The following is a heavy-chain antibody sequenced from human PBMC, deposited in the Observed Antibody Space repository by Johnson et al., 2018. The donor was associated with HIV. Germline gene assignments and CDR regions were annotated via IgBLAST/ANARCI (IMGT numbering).Heavy chain of an antibody. D-gene: IGHD6-19*01. V-gene: IGHV3-66*02. J-gene: IGHJ3*02. Sequence: EVQLVESGGALVQPGGSLRLSCAASGFTVSSNSMTWVRQAPGKGLEWVSVIYSGGTTYYADSVKGRFTISRDNSKTTLYLQMNSLRAEDTAVYYCARASHSSGWYGRLGDAFDIWGQGTMVTVSS. CDR1: GFTVSSNS. CDR3: ARASHSSGWYGRLGDAFDI. CDR2: IYSGGTT.